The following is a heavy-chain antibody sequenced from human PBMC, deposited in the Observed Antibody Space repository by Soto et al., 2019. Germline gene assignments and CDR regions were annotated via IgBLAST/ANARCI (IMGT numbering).Heavy chain of an antibody. D-gene: IGHD3-10*01. CDR2: ISYDGSNK. CDR1: GFTFSSYG. J-gene: IGHJ3*02. V-gene: IGHV3-30*18. CDR3: AKDFYYYGSRRYTRAFDI. Sequence: PGGSLRLSCAASGFTFSSYGMHWVRQAPGKGLEWVAVISYDGSNKYYADSVKGRFTISRDNSKNTLYLQMNSLRAEDTAVYYCAKDFYYYGSRRYTRAFDIWDQGTMVT.